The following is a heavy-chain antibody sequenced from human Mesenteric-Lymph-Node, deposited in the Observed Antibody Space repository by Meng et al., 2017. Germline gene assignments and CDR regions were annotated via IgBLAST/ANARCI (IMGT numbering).Heavy chain of an antibody. V-gene: IGHV1-69*02. J-gene: IGHJ4*02. Sequence: QARLGHSGAEVKTPGSSVNVSCKASGGPFSSYTISWVRQAPGQGLEWMGRIIPILGIANYAQKFQGRVTITADKSTSTAYMELSSLRSEDTAVYYCARAFYYGSGRSDYWGQGTLVTVSS. CDR2: IIPILGIA. CDR3: ARAFYYGSGRSDY. D-gene: IGHD3-10*01. CDR1: GGPFSSYT.